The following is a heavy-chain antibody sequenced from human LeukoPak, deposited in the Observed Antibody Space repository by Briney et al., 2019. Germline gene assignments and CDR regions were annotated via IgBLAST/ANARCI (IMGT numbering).Heavy chain of an antibody. Sequence: PGGSLRLSCAASGFAFSSYGMHWVCQAPGKGLEWVAFIRYDGSNKYYPDSVKGRFTISRDNSKNTLYLQMNSLRAEDTAVYYCANALDSWELIFDYWGQGTLVTVSS. J-gene: IGHJ4*02. V-gene: IGHV3-30*02. CDR2: IRYDGSNK. D-gene: IGHD1-26*01. CDR1: GFAFSSYG. CDR3: ANALDSWELIFDY.